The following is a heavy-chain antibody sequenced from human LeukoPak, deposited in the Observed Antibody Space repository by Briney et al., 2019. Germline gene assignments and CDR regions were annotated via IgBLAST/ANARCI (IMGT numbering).Heavy chain of an antibody. CDR2: IIPILNIT. Sequence: ASLKISCKASGGTFSSYTISWVRQAPGQGLEWMGRIIPILNITDYAQNFQGRVTLTADKSTSTAYMELSNLRSEDTAVYYCAKDGVVVVATSVYYYYYGMDVWGQGTTVTVSS. V-gene: IGHV1-69*02. CDR1: GGTFSSYT. CDR3: AKDGVVVVATSVYYYYYGMDV. D-gene: IGHD2-2*01. J-gene: IGHJ6*02.